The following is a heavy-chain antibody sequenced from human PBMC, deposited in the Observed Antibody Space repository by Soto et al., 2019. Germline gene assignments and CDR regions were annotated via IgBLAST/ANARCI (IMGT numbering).Heavy chain of an antibody. Sequence: SETLSLTCAVSGGSISSGGYSWSWIRQPPGKGLEWIGYIYYSGSTRYNPSLKSRVTISVDTSKNQFSLKLSSVTAADTAVYYCAKDLPGELLPTCFDPWGQGTLVTVSS. D-gene: IGHD1-26*01. V-gene: IGHV4-61*08. J-gene: IGHJ5*02. CDR2: IYYSGST. CDR1: GGSISSGGYS. CDR3: AKDLPGELLPTCFDP.